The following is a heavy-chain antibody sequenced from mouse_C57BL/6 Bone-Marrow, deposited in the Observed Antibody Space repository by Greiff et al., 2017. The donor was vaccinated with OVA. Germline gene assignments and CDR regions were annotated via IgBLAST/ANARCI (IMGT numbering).Heavy chain of an antibody. J-gene: IGHJ2*01. CDR3: ARSDYGNYSLDY. D-gene: IGHD2-1*01. Sequence: EVQLMESGGDLVKPGGSLKLSCAASGFTFSSYGMSWVRQTPDKRLEWVATISSGGSYTYYPDSVKGRFTISRDNAKNTLYLQMSSLKSEDTAMYYCARSDYGNYSLDYWGQGTTLTVSS. CDR1: GFTFSSYG. V-gene: IGHV5-6*01. CDR2: ISSGGSYT.